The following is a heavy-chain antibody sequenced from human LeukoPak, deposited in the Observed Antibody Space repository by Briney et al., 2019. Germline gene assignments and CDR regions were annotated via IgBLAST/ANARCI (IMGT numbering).Heavy chain of an antibody. D-gene: IGHD3-22*01. CDR1: GFTFTTYG. CDR2: LGGRSNSI. V-gene: IGHV3-48*02. Sequence: PGGSLGPSCAASGFTFTTYGMNWLGQAPGKGREGVYYLGGRSNSIYYAESVKGRFTISRDNAKNSLYLQMNSLRDEVTAVYYCARDFRYHDSSGYYSFDYWGQGTLVTVSS. J-gene: IGHJ4*02. CDR3: ARDFRYHDSSGYYSFDY.